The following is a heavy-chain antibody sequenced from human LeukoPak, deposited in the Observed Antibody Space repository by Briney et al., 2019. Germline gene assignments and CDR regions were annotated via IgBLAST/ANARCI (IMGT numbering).Heavy chain of an antibody. CDR3: ARVLWSQLLWFGELLQNFDY. J-gene: IGHJ4*02. CDR2: INTNTGNP. CDR1: GYTFTNYA. V-gene: IGHV7-4-1*02. Sequence: EASVKVSCKASGYTFTNYAMNWVRQAPGQGLEWMGWINTNTGNPTYAQGFTGRFVFSLDTSVSTAYLQISSLKAEDTAVYYCARVLWSQLLWFGELLQNFDYWGQGTLVTVSS. D-gene: IGHD3-10*01.